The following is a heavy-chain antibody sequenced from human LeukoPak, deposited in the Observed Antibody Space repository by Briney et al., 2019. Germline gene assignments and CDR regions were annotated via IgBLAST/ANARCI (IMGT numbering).Heavy chain of an antibody. D-gene: IGHD1-26*01. CDR1: GYTFTSYG. CDR2: ISAYNGNT. V-gene: IGHV1-18*04. CDR3: ARDRRSGSYIVVQNYFDY. Sequence: ASVKVSCKASGYTFTSYGIIWVRQAPGQGLEWMGWISAYNGNTNYAQKLQNRVTMTTDTSTSTAYMELRSLRSDDTAVYYCARDRRSGSYIVVQNYFDYWGQGTLVTVSS. J-gene: IGHJ4*02.